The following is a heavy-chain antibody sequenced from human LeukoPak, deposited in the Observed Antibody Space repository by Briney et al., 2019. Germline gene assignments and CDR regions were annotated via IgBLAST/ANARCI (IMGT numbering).Heavy chain of an antibody. CDR3: ARHGYSSGWLNWFDP. CDR2: INHSGST. J-gene: IGHJ5*02. CDR1: GLTLSSHG. D-gene: IGHD6-19*01. Sequence: GALRLSCAASGLTLSSHGVTWVRQPPGKGLEWIGEINHSGSTNYNPSLKSRVTISVDTSKNQFSLKLSSVTAADTAVYYCARHGYSSGWLNWFDPWGQGTLVTVSS. V-gene: IGHV4-34*01.